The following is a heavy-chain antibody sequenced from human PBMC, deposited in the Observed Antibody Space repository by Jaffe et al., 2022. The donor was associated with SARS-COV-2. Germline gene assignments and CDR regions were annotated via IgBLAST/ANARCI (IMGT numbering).Heavy chain of an antibody. D-gene: IGHD3-10*01. CDR2: IYTSGST. CDR1: GGSIRRGSDY. V-gene: IGHV4-61*02. J-gene: IGHJ3*02. Sequence: QVQLQESGPGLVKPSQTLSLTCTVSGGSIRRGSDYWSWVRQPAGKGLEWIGRIYTSGSTNYNPSLKSRVTISVDTSKNQFSLKLSSMTAADTAVYYCARALTYGAPTKRDAFDIWGQGTVVTVSS. CDR3: ARALTYGAPTKRDAFDI.